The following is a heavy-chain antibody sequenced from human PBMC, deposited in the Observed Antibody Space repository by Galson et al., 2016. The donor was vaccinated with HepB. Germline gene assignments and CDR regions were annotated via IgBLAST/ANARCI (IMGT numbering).Heavy chain of an antibody. CDR1: GFTFSSYE. V-gene: IGHV3-48*03. D-gene: IGHD1-26*01. CDR3: ARDRVGARGWSDY. J-gene: IGHJ4*02. Sequence: SLRLSCAASGFTFSSYEMNWVRQAPGKGLEWVSFITANGTTMYYADSVKGRFTISRDNAENSLYLQMNSLRAEDTAVYYCARDRVGARGWSDYWGQGTLVTVSS. CDR2: ITANGTTM.